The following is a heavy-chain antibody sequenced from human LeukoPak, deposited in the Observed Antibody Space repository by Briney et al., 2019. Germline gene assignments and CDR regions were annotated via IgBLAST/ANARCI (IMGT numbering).Heavy chain of an antibody. D-gene: IGHD4-23*01. J-gene: IGHJ4*02. CDR1: GFAFSDYC. CDR2: ISSSGSTI. V-gene: IGHV3-11*01. CDR3: ASSHPSQDGGNEGSIFGFDY. Sequence: GGSLRLSCAASGFAFSDYCMSWIRQAPGKGLEWVSYISSSGSTIYYADSVKGRFTISRDNAKNSLYLQMNSLRAEDTAVYYCASSHPSQDGGNEGSIFGFDYWGQGTLVTVSS.